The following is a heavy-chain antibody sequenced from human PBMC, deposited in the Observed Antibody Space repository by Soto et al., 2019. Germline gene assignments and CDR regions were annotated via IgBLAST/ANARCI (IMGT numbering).Heavy chain of an antibody. CDR2: IYYSGST. V-gene: IGHV4-59*01. CDR3: ARHTLCNWFAALLICFHS. Sequence: SETLSLTCTVSGGSISSYYWRWIRQPPGKGLEWIGYIYYSGSTNYNPSLKSRVTISVDTSKNQFSLKLSSVTAADTAVYYCARHTLCNWFAALLICFHSRGQGILVTVS. CDR1: GGSISSYY. D-gene: IGHD3-10*01. J-gene: IGHJ4*02.